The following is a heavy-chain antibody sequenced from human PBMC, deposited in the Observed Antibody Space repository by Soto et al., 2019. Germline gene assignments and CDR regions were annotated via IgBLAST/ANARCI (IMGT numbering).Heavy chain of an antibody. V-gene: IGHV4-30-4*01. CDR1: GGSISSGDYY. CDR3: AKGYSYGVLEPLGY. D-gene: IGHD5-18*01. Sequence: SETLSLTCTVSGGSISSGDYYWSWIRQPPGKGLEWIGYIYYSGSTYYNPSLKSRVTISVDTSKNQFSLKLSSVTAADTALYYCAKGYSYGVLEPLGYWGQGTLVTVSS. J-gene: IGHJ4*02. CDR2: IYYSGST.